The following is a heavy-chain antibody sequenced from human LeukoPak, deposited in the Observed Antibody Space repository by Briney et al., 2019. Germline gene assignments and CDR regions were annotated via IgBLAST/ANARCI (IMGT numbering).Heavy chain of an antibody. CDR1: GGSISSDSYY. J-gene: IGHJ4*02. CDR3: ARDRNGDYEDY. D-gene: IGHD2-21*02. Sequence: SQTLSLTCTVSGGSISSDSYYWSWIRQPAGKGLEWIGHIYISGSTNYNPSLKSRATISVDASKNQFSLKLSSVTAADTAVYYCARDRNGDYEDYWGQGTLVTVSS. V-gene: IGHV4-61*09. CDR2: IYISGST.